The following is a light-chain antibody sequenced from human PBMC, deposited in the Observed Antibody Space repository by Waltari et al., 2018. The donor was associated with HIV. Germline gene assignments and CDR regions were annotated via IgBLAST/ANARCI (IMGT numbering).Light chain of an antibody. Sequence: DVVVTQSPLSLTVTLGQSASLSCRSSQSLLYTDGDTYLNWYQQRPGQSPRRLIYKVSQRESGVPDRFSGSGSHTDFTLKISTVEAEDVGVYYCMQGTHLPRTFGQGTKLEIK. J-gene: IGKJ2*01. CDR1: QSLLYTDGDTY. V-gene: IGKV2-30*01. CDR2: KVS. CDR3: MQGTHLPRT.